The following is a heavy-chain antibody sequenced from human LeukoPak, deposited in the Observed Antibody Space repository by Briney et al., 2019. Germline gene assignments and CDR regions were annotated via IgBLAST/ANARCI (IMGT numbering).Heavy chain of an antibody. V-gene: IGHV1-69*05. Sequence: ASVKVSCKASGGTFSSYAISWVRQAPGQGLEWMGGIIPIFGTANYAQKFQGRVTITTDESTSTAYMELSSLRSEDTAVYYCASPAAAYAFDIWGQGTMVTVSS. CDR1: GGTFSSYA. J-gene: IGHJ3*02. D-gene: IGHD2-2*01. CDR3: ASPAAAYAFDI. CDR2: IIPIFGTA.